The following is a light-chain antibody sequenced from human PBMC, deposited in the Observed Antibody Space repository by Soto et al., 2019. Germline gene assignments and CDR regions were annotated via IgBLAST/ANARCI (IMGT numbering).Light chain of an antibody. CDR1: QNICIN. J-gene: IGKJ1*01. CDR2: AAS. V-gene: IGKV1-5*01. CDR3: QHYNRYSEA. Sequence: DIQMTQSPSTLSASVGDRVTITSRASQNICINLAWFQQRPGQAPNVLIYAASGLASGAPSTFSGSGSGTEFTLTISSLQPDDFAAYYCQHYNRYSEAFGQGTKVDIK.